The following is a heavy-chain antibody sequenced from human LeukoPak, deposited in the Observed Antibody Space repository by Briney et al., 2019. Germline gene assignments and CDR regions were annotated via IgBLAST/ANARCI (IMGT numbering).Heavy chain of an antibody. Sequence: SETLSLTCAVYGGSFSGYYWSWIRQPPGKGLEWIGSIYYSGSTYYNPSLKSRVTISVDTSKNQFSLKLCSVTAADTAVYYCARRGDYDSSGYYRLEYFDYWGQGTLVTVSS. CDR1: GGSFSGYY. CDR3: ARRGDYDSSGYYRLEYFDY. CDR2: IYYSGST. D-gene: IGHD3-22*01. V-gene: IGHV4-34*01. J-gene: IGHJ4*02.